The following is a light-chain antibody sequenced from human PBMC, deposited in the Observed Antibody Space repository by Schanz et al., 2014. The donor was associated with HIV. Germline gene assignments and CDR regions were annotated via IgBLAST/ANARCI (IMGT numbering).Light chain of an antibody. CDR1: QSVSSNY. CDR2: SAS. J-gene: IGKJ3*01. CDR3: QQYGSSPFT. V-gene: IGKV3-20*01. Sequence: EIVLTQSPGTLSLSPGERATLSCRASQSVSSNYLAWYQQKPGQAPRLLMYSASTRATGIPARFSGSGSGTDFTLTISRLEPEDFAVYYCQQYGSSPFTFGPGTKVDIK.